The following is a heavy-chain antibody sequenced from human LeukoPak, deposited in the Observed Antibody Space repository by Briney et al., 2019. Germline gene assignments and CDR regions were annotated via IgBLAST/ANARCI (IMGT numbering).Heavy chain of an antibody. V-gene: IGHV1-69*04. Sequence: SVKVSCKASGGTFSSYAISWVRQAPGQGLECMGRIIPIFGIANYAQKFQGRVTITADKSTSTAYMELSSLRSEDTAVYYCARDRCSSTSCYRVNNWFDPWGQGTLVTVSS. D-gene: IGHD2-2*01. J-gene: IGHJ5*02. CDR3: ARDRCSSTSCYRVNNWFDP. CDR1: GGTFSSYA. CDR2: IIPIFGIA.